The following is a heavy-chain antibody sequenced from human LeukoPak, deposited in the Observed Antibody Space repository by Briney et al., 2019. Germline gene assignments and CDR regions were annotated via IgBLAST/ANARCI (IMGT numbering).Heavy chain of an antibody. CDR1: GGSFSGYY. D-gene: IGHD3-22*01. CDR2: INHSGST. V-gene: IGHV4-34*01. Sequence: PSETLSLTCAVYGGSFSGYYWSWIRQPPGKGLEWIGEINHSGSTNYNPSLKSRVTISVDTSKNQFSLKLSSVTAADTAVYYCARGPPMYYYDSSGYYFVYFDYWGQGTLVTVSS. CDR3: ARGPPMYYYDSSGYYFVYFDY. J-gene: IGHJ4*02.